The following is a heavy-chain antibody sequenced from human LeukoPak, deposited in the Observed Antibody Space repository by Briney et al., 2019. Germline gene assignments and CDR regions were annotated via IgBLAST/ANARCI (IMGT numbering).Heavy chain of an antibody. J-gene: IGHJ4*02. CDR1: GGSVSSYY. CDR3: ARHLPDDFWSGSGYYFDY. Sequence: PSETLSLTCTVSGGSVSSYYWSLIRQPAGKGLEWIGYSYYSGSTNYNPSLKSRVTISVDTSKNQFSLKLSSVTAADTAVYYCARHLPDDFWSGSGYYFDYWGQGTLVTVSS. D-gene: IGHD3-3*01. V-gene: IGHV4-59*08. CDR2: SYYSGST.